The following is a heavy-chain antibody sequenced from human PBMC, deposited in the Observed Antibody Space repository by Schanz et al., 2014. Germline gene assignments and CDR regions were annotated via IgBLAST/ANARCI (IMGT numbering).Heavy chain of an antibody. CDR2: IYNSGKT. Sequence: QVQLPASGPALVKPSETLSLTCTVSGGSISSEYWSWIRQPAGKGLEWIGRIYNSGKTNYNPSLESRVSMSVDTSKKQLSLKLRSVSAADTAVYYCARVVLGGDAFDIWGQGTMVTVSS. CDR3: ARVVLGGDAFDI. V-gene: IGHV4-4*07. CDR1: GGSISSEY. J-gene: IGHJ3*02. D-gene: IGHD3-10*01.